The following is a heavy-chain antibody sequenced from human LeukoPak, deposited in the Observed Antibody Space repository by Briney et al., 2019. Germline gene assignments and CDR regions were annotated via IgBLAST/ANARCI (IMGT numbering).Heavy chain of an antibody. CDR1: GGSFSGYY. D-gene: IGHD3-22*01. CDR3: ARPKYYYDSSGYYYWFDP. CDR2: INHSGST. Sequence: SETLSLTCAVYGGSFSGYYWSWIRQPPGKGLEWIGEINHSGSTNYNPSLKSRVTISVDTSKNQFSLKLSSVTAADTAVYYCARPKYYYDSSGYYYWFDPWGQGTLVTVSS. V-gene: IGHV4-34*01. J-gene: IGHJ5*02.